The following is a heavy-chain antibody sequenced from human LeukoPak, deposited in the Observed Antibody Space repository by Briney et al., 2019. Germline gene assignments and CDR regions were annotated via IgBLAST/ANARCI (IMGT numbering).Heavy chain of an antibody. CDR1: GFTFSSYG. CDR3: ARDRGGSSD. J-gene: IGHJ4*02. CDR2: INSDGSST. Sequence: GGSLRLSCAASGFTFSSYGMNWVRQAPGKGLVWLLRINSDGSSTSYADSVKGRFTISRDNAKNTLYLQMNSLRAGDTAVYYCARDRGGSSDWGQGTLVTVSS. D-gene: IGHD1-26*01. V-gene: IGHV3-74*01.